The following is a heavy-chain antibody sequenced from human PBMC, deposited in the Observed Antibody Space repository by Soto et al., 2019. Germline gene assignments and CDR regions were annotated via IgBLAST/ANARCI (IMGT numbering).Heavy chain of an antibody. Sequence: QVQLVQSGAEVKKPGASEKVSCKASGNSFTKYYMHWVRQAPGQGLEWMGIINPSGDTTIYAQKFQGRVTMTRDTSTSTVYMDLSSLRSEDTAVYYCATDPSNGRDDAFDIWGQGTMVTVSS. CDR3: ATDPSNGRDDAFDI. V-gene: IGHV1-46*01. J-gene: IGHJ3*02. D-gene: IGHD2-8*01. CDR2: INPSGDTT. CDR1: GNSFTKYY.